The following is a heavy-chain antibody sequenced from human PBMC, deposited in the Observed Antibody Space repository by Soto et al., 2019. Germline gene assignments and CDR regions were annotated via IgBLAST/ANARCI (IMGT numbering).Heavy chain of an antibody. CDR2: ISSDGSNK. D-gene: IGHD1-26*01. CDR3: ASHDEGGSDCDLGY. V-gene: IGHV3-30-3*01. J-gene: IGHJ4*02. Sequence: QVQLVESGGGVVQPGRSLGLSCAVSGFTFSSHAMHWVRQAPGKGLEWVALISSDGSNKYYADSVKGRFTTSRDNSKNTMYLQMNSLRVEDTAVYYCASHDEGGSDCDLGYWGQGALVTVSS. CDR1: GFTFSSHA.